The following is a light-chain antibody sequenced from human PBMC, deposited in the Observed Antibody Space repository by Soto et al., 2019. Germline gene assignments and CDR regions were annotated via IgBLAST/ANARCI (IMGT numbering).Light chain of an antibody. CDR3: QPYNSYSEA. J-gene: IGKJ1*01. CDR1: QTISSW. Sequence: DIQMTQSPSTLSGSVGDRVTITCRASQTISSWLAWYQQKPGKAPKLLSYKASTLRSGVRSRFSGSGSGTEFTLTISSLQPDDFATYYCQPYNSYSEAFGQGTKVELK. V-gene: IGKV1-5*03. CDR2: KAS.